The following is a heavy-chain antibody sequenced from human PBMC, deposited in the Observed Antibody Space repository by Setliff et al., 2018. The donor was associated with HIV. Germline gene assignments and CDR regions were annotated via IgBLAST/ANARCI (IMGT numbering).Heavy chain of an antibody. Sequence: SVKVSCKTSGVSFSNYAISWVRQAPGQGLEWMGGSIPIYGTANYAQKFQGRVTITADLSTSTAYMELSILTSEDTAFYYCARDDGGAVATFPWGQGTLVTVSS. J-gene: IGHJ5*02. D-gene: IGHD1-1*01. CDR1: GVSFSNYA. CDR3: ARDDGGAVATFP. CDR2: SIPIYGTA. V-gene: IGHV1-69*13.